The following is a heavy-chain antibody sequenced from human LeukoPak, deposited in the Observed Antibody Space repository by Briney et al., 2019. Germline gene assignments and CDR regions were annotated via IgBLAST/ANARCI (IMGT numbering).Heavy chain of an antibody. CDR3: ARPRLGATPFDAFDI. CDR1: SGSFSGYY. D-gene: IGHD1-26*01. J-gene: IGHJ3*02. V-gene: IGHV4-34*01. Sequence: SETLSLTCAVYSGSFSGYYWSWIRQPPGKGLEWIGEINHSGSTNYNPSLRSRVTISVDTSKNQISLKLSSVTVADTAVYYCARPRLGATPFDAFDIWGQGTMVTVSS. CDR2: INHSGST.